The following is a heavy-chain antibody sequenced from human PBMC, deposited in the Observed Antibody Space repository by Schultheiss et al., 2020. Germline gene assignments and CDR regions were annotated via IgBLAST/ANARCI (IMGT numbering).Heavy chain of an antibody. Sequence: SCKASGYTFTSYGISWVRQAPGKGLEWVAVTSYDETKKHYADSVKGRFSISRDNSKNTLYLQMNSLRAEDTAVYYCARGPQRNYDYVWGSPLFDYWGQGTLV. J-gene: IGHJ4*02. V-gene: IGHV3-30*04. D-gene: IGHD3-16*01. CDR3: ARGPQRNYDYVWGSPLFDY. CDR2: TSYDETKK. CDR1: GYTFTSYG.